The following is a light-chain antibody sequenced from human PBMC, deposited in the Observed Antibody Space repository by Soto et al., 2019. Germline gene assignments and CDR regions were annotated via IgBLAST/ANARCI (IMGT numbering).Light chain of an antibody. CDR2: CAS. V-gene: IGKV4-1*01. CDR3: QQYDSTPVS. J-gene: IGKJ3*01. CDR1: QSVLYSSNNKNY. Sequence: DIVMTQSPDSLAVSLGERATINCKSSQSVLYSSNNKNYLAWYQQKPGQPPKLLIYCASTRESGVPDRCSGGGSGADFTRTIGSVQAEDVAVYYCQQYDSTPVSFGPGTKVDIK.